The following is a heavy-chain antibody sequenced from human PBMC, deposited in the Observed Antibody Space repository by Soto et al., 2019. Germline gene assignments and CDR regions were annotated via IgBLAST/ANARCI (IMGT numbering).Heavy chain of an antibody. CDR2: IYYSGST. D-gene: IGHD2-15*01. CDR3: ARHGGMALKTGWVRFDP. Sequence: SETLSLTCTVSGGSISSYYWSWIRQPPGKGLEWIGYIYYSGSTNYNPSLKSRVTISVDTSKNQFSLKLSSVTAADTAVYYCARHGGMALKTGWVRFDPWGQGTLVTVSS. J-gene: IGHJ5*02. V-gene: IGHV4-59*08. CDR1: GGSISSYY.